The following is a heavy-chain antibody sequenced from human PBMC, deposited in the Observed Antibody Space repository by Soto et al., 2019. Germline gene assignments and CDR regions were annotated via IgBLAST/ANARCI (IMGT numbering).Heavy chain of an antibody. CDR2: ISSSSSYI. D-gene: IGHD6-19*01. CDR1: GFTFSSYS. CDR3: ARGSGWGSYYYYGMDV. V-gene: IGHV3-21*01. Sequence: SLRLSCAASGFTFSSYSMNWVRQAPGKGLEWVSSISSSSSYIYYADSVKGRFTISRDNAKNSLYLQMNSLRAEDTAVYYCARGSGWGSYYYYGMDVWGQGTTVTVSS. J-gene: IGHJ6*02.